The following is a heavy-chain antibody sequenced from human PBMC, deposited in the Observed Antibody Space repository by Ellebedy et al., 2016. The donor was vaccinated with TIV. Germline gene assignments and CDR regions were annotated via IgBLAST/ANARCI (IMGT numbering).Heavy chain of an antibody. J-gene: IGHJ4*02. CDR1: GGSINSYY. Sequence: SETLSLTCTVSGGSINSYYWSWIRQPPGKGLEWIGYVFYSGSTHYNPSRKSRVTISADMSRNQFSLKLSSVTAADTAVYYCERTKAVAGTFFFDSWGQGTLVPVSS. CDR2: VFYSGST. D-gene: IGHD6-19*01. CDR3: ERTKAVAGTFFFDS. V-gene: IGHV4-59*12.